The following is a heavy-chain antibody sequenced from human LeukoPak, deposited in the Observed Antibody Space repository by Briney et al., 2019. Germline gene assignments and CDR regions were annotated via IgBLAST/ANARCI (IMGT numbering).Heavy chain of an antibody. CDR2: IYPGDSDT. J-gene: IGHJ4*02. V-gene: IGHV5-51*01. D-gene: IGHD2-15*01. CDR1: GYSFISYW. Sequence: GESLKISCQGSGYSFISYWIGWVRQMPGKGLEWMGIIYPGDSDTRYSPSFQGQVTISADKSISTAYLQWSSLKASDTAMYYCARLGRYCSGGSCPSAAYYWGQGTLVTVSS. CDR3: ARLGRYCSGGSCPSAAYY.